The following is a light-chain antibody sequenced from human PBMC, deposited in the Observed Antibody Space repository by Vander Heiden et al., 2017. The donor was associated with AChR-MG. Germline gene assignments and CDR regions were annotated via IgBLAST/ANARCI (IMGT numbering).Light chain of an antibody. J-gene: IGKJ2*01. V-gene: IGKV2-28*01. CDR1: QGLLLGDGYNY. CDR2: LGS. CDR3: RQALQTPRT. Sequence: DILMTQSPLSLPVTPGEPASISCRSSQGLLLGDGYNYLDWYLQKPGQPPQLLIYLGSIRASGVPDRFSGSGSGTDFTLKISRVAAEDVGVYYCRQALQTPRTFGQGTKLEIK.